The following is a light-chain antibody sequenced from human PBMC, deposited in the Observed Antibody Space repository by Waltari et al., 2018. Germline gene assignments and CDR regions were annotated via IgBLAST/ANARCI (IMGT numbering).Light chain of an antibody. CDR3: QQLNSNQWT. V-gene: IGKV1-9*01. Sequence: TCRASQGINNYFAWYQQKPGKAPKLLIYAASTLQSGVPSRFGGSGAGTDFTLTISSLQPEDFAVYYCQQLNSNQWTFDQGTTVEI. CDR1: QGINNY. CDR2: AAS. J-gene: IGKJ1*01.